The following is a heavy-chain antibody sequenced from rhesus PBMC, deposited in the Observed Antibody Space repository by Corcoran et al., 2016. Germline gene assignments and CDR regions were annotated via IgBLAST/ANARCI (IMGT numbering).Heavy chain of an antibody. CDR1: GYSISSGYG. CDR3: AREWGFDY. CDR2: IGASRGST. Sequence: QVQLQESGPGLVKPSETLSLTCAVSGYSISSGYGWSWIRQPPGKGLEWIGYIGASRGSTNYNPSLKRRVTISKDTSKNQFYLKLSSVTAADTAVYYCAREWGFDYWGQGVLVTVSS. J-gene: IGHJ4*01. D-gene: IGHD7-45*01. V-gene: IGHV4-127*01.